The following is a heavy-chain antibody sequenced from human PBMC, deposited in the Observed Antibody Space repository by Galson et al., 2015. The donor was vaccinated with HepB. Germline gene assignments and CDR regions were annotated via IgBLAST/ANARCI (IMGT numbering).Heavy chain of an antibody. D-gene: IGHD3-22*01. Sequence: SVKVSCKTSGYTFTRNGLSWVRQAPGQGLEWMGWISAYNGAREYAQKFQGRVTMTTDTSTSTAYMEMRSLRSDDTAVYYCARVSQFDHDNSVYYPLDFDYWGQGTLVTVSS. J-gene: IGHJ4*02. V-gene: IGHV1-18*04. CDR3: ARVSQFDHDNSVYYPLDFDY. CDR1: GYTFTRNG. CDR2: ISAYNGAR.